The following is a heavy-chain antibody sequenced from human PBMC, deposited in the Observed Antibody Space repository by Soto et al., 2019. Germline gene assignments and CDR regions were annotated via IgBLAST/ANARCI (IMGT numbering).Heavy chain of an antibody. CDR3: ARSGAYCTSITCLFDSF. Sequence: ASVKVSCKASGGTFSSYTISWVRQAPGQGLEWMGWIIAYNGVTNYAQKFQDRVTLTTDTSTTTVHMELRNLGSDDTAVYYCARSGAYCTSITCLFDSFWGLGTLVTVSS. D-gene: IGHD2-8*01. CDR2: IIAYNGVT. J-gene: IGHJ4*02. V-gene: IGHV1-18*01. CDR1: GGTFSSYT.